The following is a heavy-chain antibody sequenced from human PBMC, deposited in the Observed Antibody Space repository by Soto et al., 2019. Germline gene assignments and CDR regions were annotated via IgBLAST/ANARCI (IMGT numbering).Heavy chain of an antibody. D-gene: IGHD3-10*01. CDR1: GFTFSSYW. V-gene: IGHV3-7*03. Sequence: PGGSLRLSCAASGFTFSSYWMSWVRKAPGKGLEWVANIKQDGSEKYYVDSVKGRFTISRDNAKNSLYLQMNSLRAEDTAVYYCAREDTRSYGSGSYLNYYYYGMDVWGQGTTVTVSS. CDR3: AREDTRSYGSGSYLNYYYYGMDV. J-gene: IGHJ6*02. CDR2: IKQDGSEK.